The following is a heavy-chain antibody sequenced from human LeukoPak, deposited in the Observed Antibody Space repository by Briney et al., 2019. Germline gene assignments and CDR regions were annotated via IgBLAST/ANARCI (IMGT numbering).Heavy chain of an antibody. Sequence: SQTLSLTCAISGDSVSSNSAAWNWIRQSPSRGLEWLGRTYYRSKWYNDYAVSVKSRITINPDTSKNQFSLQLNSVTPEDTAVYYCARDQELEPHLLHSYYYYYGMDVWGQGTTVTVSS. CDR2: TYYRSKWYN. V-gene: IGHV6-1*01. CDR3: ARDQELEPHLLHSYYYYYGMDV. J-gene: IGHJ6*02. CDR1: GDSVSSNSAA. D-gene: IGHD1-1*01.